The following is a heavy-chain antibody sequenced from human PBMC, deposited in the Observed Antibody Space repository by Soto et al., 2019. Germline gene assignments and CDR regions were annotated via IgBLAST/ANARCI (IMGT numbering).Heavy chain of an antibody. D-gene: IGHD2-21*02. Sequence: HPVGSLRLSCAASGFTFSSYAMSWVRQAPGKGLEWVSAISGSGGSTYYADSVKGRFTISRDNSKNTLYLQMNSLRAEDTAVYYCAKLDRGVVTPGDAFDIWGQGTMVTVSS. CDR1: GFTFSSYA. V-gene: IGHV3-23*01. CDR3: AKLDRGVVTPGDAFDI. J-gene: IGHJ3*02. CDR2: ISGSGGST.